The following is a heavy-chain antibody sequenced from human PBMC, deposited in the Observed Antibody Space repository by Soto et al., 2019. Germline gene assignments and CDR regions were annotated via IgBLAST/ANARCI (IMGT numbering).Heavy chain of an antibody. CDR1: GFTFGDSY. Sequence: QVQLVESGGGLVPPGGSLRLSCAGSGFTFGDSYMSWIRQAPGKGLEWLSYISPGSRYPAYADSVKGRFTISRDNAKRSLYLQMISLTAEDTAIYYCVRGGGGGLFDPWGQGTMVTVSP. J-gene: IGHJ5*02. CDR3: VRGGGGGLFDP. D-gene: IGHD2-15*01. CDR2: ISPGSRYP. V-gene: IGHV3-11*06.